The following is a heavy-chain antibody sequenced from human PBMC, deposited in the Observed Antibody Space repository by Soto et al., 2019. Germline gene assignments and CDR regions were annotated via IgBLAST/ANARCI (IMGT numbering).Heavy chain of an antibody. D-gene: IGHD6-13*01. V-gene: IGHV3-74*01. CDR3: AAGSSWKLDY. Sequence: EVQLVESGGVLVQPGGSLRLSCAASGFTFSRYWMHWVRQGPGKGLVCIARINSEGSSTDYADSVKGRFTISRDNAKNTLYLQMNSLRVEDTAVYYCAAGSSWKLDYWGQGTLVTASS. CDR1: GFTFSRYW. CDR2: INSEGSST. J-gene: IGHJ4*02.